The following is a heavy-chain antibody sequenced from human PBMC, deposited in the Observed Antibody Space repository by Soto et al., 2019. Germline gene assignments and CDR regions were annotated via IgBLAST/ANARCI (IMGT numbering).Heavy chain of an antibody. V-gene: IGHV1-46*01. CDR1: FTTHW. CDR2: INPSGSRT. J-gene: IGHJ5*02. CDR3: VRDNSRQDLAWWFDP. Sequence: QVQLVQSGTEVKKPGASVKVSCQAFTTHWMHWVRQAPGQGLEWMGGINPSGSRTLSAQKFQGRLTMTRDTSTSTLYMELSSLTSEDTAVYYCVRDNSRQDLAWWFDPWGQGTLVTVSS. D-gene: IGHD1-1*01.